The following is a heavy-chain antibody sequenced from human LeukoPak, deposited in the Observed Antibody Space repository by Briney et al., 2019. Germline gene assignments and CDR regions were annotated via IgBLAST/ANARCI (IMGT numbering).Heavy chain of an antibody. D-gene: IGHD3-3*01. Sequence: GRSLRLSCAASGFTFSSYAMSWVRQAPGKGLEWVSAISGSGGSTYYADSVKGRFTISRDNSKNTLYLQMNSLRAEDTAVYYCSSLGRNRFLEWLKVDYWGQGTLVTVSS. CDR3: SSLGRNRFLEWLKVDY. CDR2: ISGSGGST. J-gene: IGHJ4*02. V-gene: IGHV3-23*01. CDR1: GFTFSSYA.